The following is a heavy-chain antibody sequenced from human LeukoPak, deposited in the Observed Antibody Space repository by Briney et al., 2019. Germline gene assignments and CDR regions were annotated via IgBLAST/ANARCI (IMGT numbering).Heavy chain of an antibody. V-gene: IGHV4-59*01. CDR1: GASISSYY. Sequence: SETLSLTCTVSGASISSYYWSWIRQPPGRGLEWIGYIYYSGSTNYNPSLKSRVTISLDTSKNQVSLKLRSVTAADTAVYYCARVEEFCSSGSSYLGWFDPWGQGTLVTVSS. D-gene: IGHD2-15*01. CDR2: IYYSGST. CDR3: ARVEEFCSSGSSYLGWFDP. J-gene: IGHJ5*02.